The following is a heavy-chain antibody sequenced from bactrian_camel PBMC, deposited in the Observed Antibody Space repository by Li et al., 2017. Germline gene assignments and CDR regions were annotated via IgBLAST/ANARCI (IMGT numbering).Heavy chain of an antibody. CDR3: AADLGCLVAAGWVFSPTFPPT. Sequence: HVQLVESGGGSVQAGGSLKLSCAASGGTASGLTIREVCMGWFRQAPDKEREAVARIYSDGSTIYGESTEGRFTVSRDNDKNLLFLQMNNLKPEDTAMYYCAADLGCLVAAGWVFSPTFPPTLGQGTQVTVS. J-gene: IGHJ6*01. CDR1: GGTASGLTIREVC. D-gene: IGHD5*01. CDR2: IYSDGST. V-gene: IGHV3S53*01.